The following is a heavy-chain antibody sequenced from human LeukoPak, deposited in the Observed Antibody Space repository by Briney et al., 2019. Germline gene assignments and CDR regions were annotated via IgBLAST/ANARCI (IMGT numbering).Heavy chain of an antibody. V-gene: IGHV1-18*04. CDR1: GYTFTSYG. Sequence: ASVKVSCKASGYTFTSYGISWVRQAPGQGLEWMGWISAYNGNTNYAQKLQGRVTMTTDTSTSTAYMELRSLRSDDTAVYYCATWEHIVVVTAIRYAFDIWGQGTMVTVSS. J-gene: IGHJ3*02. CDR3: ATWEHIVVVTAIRYAFDI. CDR2: ISAYNGNT. D-gene: IGHD2-21*02.